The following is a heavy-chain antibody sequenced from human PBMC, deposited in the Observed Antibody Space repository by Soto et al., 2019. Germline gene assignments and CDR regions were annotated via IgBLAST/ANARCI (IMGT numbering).Heavy chain of an antibody. Sequence: PSETLSLTCTVSGGSISSYYWSWIRQPPGRGLEWIGYIYYSGSTNYNPSLKSRVTISVDTSKNQFSLKLSSVTAADTAVYYCASSYDLAPDFDYWGQGTLVTVSS. CDR3: ASSYDLAPDFDY. CDR2: IYYSGST. D-gene: IGHD5-12*01. V-gene: IGHV4-59*01. J-gene: IGHJ4*02. CDR1: GGSISSYY.